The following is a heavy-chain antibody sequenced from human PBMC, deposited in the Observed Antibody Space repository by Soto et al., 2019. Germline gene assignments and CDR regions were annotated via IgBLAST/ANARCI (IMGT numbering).Heavy chain of an antibody. CDR1: GFTFSSYG. V-gene: IGHV3-30*18. D-gene: IGHD6-13*01. J-gene: IGHJ4*02. CDR3: AKDPFPQPGIAAAGTVDY. Sequence: PGGSLRLSCAASGFTFSSYGMHWVRQAPGKGLEWVAVISYDGSNKYYADSVKGRFTISRDNSKNTLYLQMNSLRAEDTAVYYCAKDPFPQPGIAAAGTVDYWGQGTLVTVSS. CDR2: ISYDGSNK.